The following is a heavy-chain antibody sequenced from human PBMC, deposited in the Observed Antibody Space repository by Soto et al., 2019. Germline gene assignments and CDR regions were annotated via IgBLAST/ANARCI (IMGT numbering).Heavy chain of an antibody. CDR1: GGSLNNYH. CDR2: INHSGST. V-gene: IGHV4-34*01. Sequence: PSETLSLTCAVYGGSLNNYHWSWIRQPPGKGLEWIGEINHSGSTNYNPSLKSRVTISVDTSKNQFSLKLSSVTAADTAVYYCARVAMVRGVVYYYYYYGVDVWGQGTTVTVSS. CDR3: ARVAMVRGVVYYYYYYGVDV. D-gene: IGHD3-10*01. J-gene: IGHJ6*02.